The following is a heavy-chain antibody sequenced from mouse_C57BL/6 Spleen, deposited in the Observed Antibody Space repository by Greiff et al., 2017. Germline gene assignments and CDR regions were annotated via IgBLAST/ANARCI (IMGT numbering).Heavy chain of an antibody. Sequence: QVQLQQPGAELVMPGASVKLSCKASGYTFTSYWMHWVKPRPGQGLEWIGEIDPSDSYTYYNQKFKGKSTLTVDKSSSTAYMQLSSLTSEDSAVYYCARIYYDYDAMDYWGQGTSVTVSS. J-gene: IGHJ4*01. CDR3: ARIYYDYDAMDY. CDR1: GYTFTSYW. V-gene: IGHV1-69*01. D-gene: IGHD2-1*01. CDR2: IDPSDSYT.